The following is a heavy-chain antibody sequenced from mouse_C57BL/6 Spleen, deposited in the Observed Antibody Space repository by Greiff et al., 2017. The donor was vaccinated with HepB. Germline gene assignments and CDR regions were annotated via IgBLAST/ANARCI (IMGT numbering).Heavy chain of an antibody. CDR3: ARATGTYAMDY. CDR1: GYAFSSSW. Sequence: VQLQQSGPELVKPGASVKISCKASGYAFSSSWMNWVKQRPGTGLEWIGRIYPGDGDTNYNGKFKGKATLTADKSSSTAYMQLSSLTSEDSAVYFCARATGTYAMDYWGQGTSVTVSS. J-gene: IGHJ4*01. D-gene: IGHD4-1*02. V-gene: IGHV1-82*01. CDR2: IYPGDGDT.